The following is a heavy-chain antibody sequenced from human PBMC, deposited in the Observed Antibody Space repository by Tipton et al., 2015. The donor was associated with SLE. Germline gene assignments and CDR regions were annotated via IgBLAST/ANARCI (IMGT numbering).Heavy chain of an antibody. J-gene: IGHJ1*01. V-gene: IGHV4-61*02. CDR3: AREDYFGTGIWS. Sequence: TLSLTCTVSGGSISTTSYHWSWIRQPAGRGPEWIGRIYTSGGTNYNPSLKSRVTISVDTSKNQFSLKLTSVVAADTGVYFCAREDYFGTGIWSWGQGTLVTVPS. CDR1: GGSISTTSYH. CDR2: IYTSGGT. D-gene: IGHD3-10*01.